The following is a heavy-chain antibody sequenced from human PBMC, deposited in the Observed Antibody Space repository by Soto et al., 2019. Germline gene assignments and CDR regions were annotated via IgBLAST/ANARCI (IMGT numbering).Heavy chain of an antibody. D-gene: IGHD6-13*01. CDR1: GGTFSSYA. J-gene: IGHJ3*02. Sequence: VKVSCKASGGTFSSYAISWVRQAPGQGLEWMGGIIPIFGTANYAQKFQGRVTITADKSTSTAYMELSSLRSEDTAVYYCARDMGIAGRGAFDIWGQGTMVTVSS. CDR2: IIPIFGTA. CDR3: ARDMGIAGRGAFDI. V-gene: IGHV1-69*13.